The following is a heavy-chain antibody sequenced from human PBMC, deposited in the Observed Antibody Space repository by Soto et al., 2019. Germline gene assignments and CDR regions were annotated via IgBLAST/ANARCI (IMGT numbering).Heavy chain of an antibody. CDR2: IYHSGST. CDR3: ADSGYYQNSGMDV. CDR1: GGSISSGGYS. J-gene: IGHJ6*02. D-gene: IGHD3-22*01. V-gene: IGHV4-30-2*01. Sequence: QLQLQESGSGLVKPSQTLSLTCGVSGGSISSGGYSWSWIRQPPGKGLEWIGYIYHSGSTYYNPYLKSAVTISVDRSKNQFSLNLTSVTAADTAVYYCADSGYYQNSGMDVWGQGTTVTVSS.